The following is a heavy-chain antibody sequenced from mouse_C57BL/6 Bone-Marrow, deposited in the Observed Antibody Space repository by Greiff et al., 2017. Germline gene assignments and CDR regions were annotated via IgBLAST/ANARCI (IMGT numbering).Heavy chain of an antibody. V-gene: IGHV5-6*01. D-gene: IGHD3-1*01. CDR1: GFTFSSYG. Sequence: EVQGVESGGDLVKPGGSLKLSCAASGFTFSSYGMSWVRQTPDKRLEWVATISSGGSYTYYPDSVKGRFTISIDNAKNTLYLQMSGLKSEDTALYYCARVGYWKGGYVDDWGQGTTLTVSS. J-gene: IGHJ2*01. CDR3: ARVGYWKGGYVDD. CDR2: ISSGGSYT.